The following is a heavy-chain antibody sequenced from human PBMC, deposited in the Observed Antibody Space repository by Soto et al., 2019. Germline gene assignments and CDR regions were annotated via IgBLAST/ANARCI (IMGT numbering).Heavy chain of an antibody. Sequence: PSETLSLTCTVSGGSISSCGYYWGWIRQHPGKGLEWIVTIYFSGTNYDNPALNSLVTISVDTSKSQFSLKLSSVTAADTAVYYCARRDRSGFSYWLDTWGQGTLVTVSS. D-gene: IGHD6-19*01. J-gene: IGHJ5*02. CDR1: GGSISSCGYY. CDR2: IYFSGTN. V-gene: IGHV4-31*01. CDR3: ARRDRSGFSYWLDT.